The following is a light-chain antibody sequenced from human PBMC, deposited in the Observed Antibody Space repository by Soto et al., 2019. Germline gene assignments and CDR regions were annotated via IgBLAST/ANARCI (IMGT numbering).Light chain of an antibody. CDR1: QGIKTY. CDR2: SAS. Sequence: AIRMTQSPSSLSASTGDRVTITCRASQGIKTYLAWFQQKPGKAPNLLIYSASTLQSGIPSRFSGSGSGTDFTLTISRLQSEDFGTYYCQQYYSYPRTFAQGTKVDIK. V-gene: IGKV1-8*01. J-gene: IGKJ1*01. CDR3: QQYYSYPRT.